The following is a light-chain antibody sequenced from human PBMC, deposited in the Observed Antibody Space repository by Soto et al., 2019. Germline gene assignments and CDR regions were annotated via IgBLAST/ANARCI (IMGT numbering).Light chain of an antibody. CDR1: QSVGSK. CDR3: QQYGSSFAT. J-gene: IGKJ1*01. CDR2: GAY. Sequence: EIVLTQSPGTLSLSPGERATLSCRASQSVGSKLAWYRQTPGQAPRLLIYGAYTRATDSPARFSGSGDETDFTLTISRVEPADVALYYWQQYGSSFATFGQGTQVE. V-gene: IGKV3-20*01.